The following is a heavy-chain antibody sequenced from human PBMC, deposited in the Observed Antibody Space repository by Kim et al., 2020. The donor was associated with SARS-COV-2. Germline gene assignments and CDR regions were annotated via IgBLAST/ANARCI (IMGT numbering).Heavy chain of an antibody. CDR3: AKGFGGDRAY. J-gene: IGHJ4*02. Sequence: GGSLRLSCAASGFPFTGYTMNWVRQAPGKGLEWVSGIIGSGGATYYADSVKGRFTISRDNYKNTLYLHMNTLRADDTAVYYCAKGFGGDRAYWGQGTLVTVSS. CDR2: IIGSGGAT. CDR1: GFPFTGYT. D-gene: IGHD2-21*01. V-gene: IGHV3-23*01.